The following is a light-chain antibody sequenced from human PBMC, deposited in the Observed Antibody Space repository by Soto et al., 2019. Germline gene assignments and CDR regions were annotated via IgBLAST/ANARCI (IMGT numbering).Light chain of an antibody. J-gene: IGLJ2*01. CDR2: RNN. V-gene: IGLV1-47*01. CDR1: SSNIGSNY. CDR3: AAWDDSLSGVV. Sequence: QSVLTQPPSASGTPGQRVTISCSGSSSNIGSNYVYWYQQFPGTAPKLLIYRNNQRPSGVPDRFSGSKSGTSASLAISGLRFEDEANYYCAAWDDSLSGVVFGGGTKLTVL.